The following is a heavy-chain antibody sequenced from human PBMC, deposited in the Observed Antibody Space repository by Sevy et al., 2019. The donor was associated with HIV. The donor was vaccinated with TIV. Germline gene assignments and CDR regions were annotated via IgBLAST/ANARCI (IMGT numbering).Heavy chain of an antibody. CDR2: IYSGGST. D-gene: IGHD2-15*01. CDR3: ARALGAPLLFFDY. J-gene: IGHJ4*02. V-gene: IGHV3-66*01. CDR1: GFTVSSNY. Sequence: GGSLRLSCGASGFTVSSNYMSWVRQAPGKGLEWVSVIYSGGSTYYADSVKGRFTISRDNSKNTLYLQMNSLRAEDTAVYYCARALGAPLLFFDYWGQGTLVTVSS.